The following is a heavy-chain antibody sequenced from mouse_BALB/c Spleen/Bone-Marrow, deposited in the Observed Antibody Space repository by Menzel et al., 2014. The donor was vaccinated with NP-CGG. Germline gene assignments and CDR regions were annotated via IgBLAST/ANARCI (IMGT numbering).Heavy chain of an antibody. CDR3: RRSVGNPFDH. V-gene: IGHV1S53*01. D-gene: IGHD2-1*01. J-gene: IGHJ2*01. CDR2: ISPGNGDI. CDR1: GYTFTDHV. Sequence: VQLQQSDAELVKPGASVKISCKASGYTFTDHVIHWVKQKPEQGPEWIGYISPGNGDIKYNEKFKGKATLTADKSSSTAYMQLSGLTSEDSAVYICRRSVGNPFDHWGQGTTLTVSS.